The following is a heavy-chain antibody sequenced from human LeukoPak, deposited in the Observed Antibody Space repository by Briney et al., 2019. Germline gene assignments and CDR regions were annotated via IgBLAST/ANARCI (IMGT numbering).Heavy chain of an antibody. V-gene: IGHV1-18*01. CDR3: ARAGPSGSRPLGMDV. D-gene: IGHD1-26*01. J-gene: IGHJ6*02. CDR1: GYTFTHYG. Sequence: ASVKVSCKASGYTFTHYGIVWVRQAPGQGLEWMVWISAYNGNTNYTQKLQGRVTMTTDTSTSTAYMELRSLRSDDTAGYYCARAGPSGSRPLGMDVWGQGTTVTVSS. CDR2: ISAYNGNT.